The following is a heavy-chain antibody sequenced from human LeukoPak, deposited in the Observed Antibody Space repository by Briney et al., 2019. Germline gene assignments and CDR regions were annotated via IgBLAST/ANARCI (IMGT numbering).Heavy chain of an antibody. CDR3: ARARSRFAHWFDP. D-gene: IGHD6-13*01. J-gene: IGHJ5*02. CDR2: IYYSGST. Sequence: SETLSLTCTVSGGSISSYYWSWIRQPPGKGLEWLGYIYYSGSTNYNPSLKSRVTISVDTSKNQFSLKLSSVTAADTAVYYCARARSRFAHWFDPWGQGTLVTVSS. V-gene: IGHV4-59*01. CDR1: GGSISSYY.